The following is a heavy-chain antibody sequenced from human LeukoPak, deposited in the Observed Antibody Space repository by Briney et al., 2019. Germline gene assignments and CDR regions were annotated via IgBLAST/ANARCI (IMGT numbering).Heavy chain of an antibody. CDR2: ICSSGSHI. D-gene: IGHD2-8*01. CDR3: ASHIVLTSWGAFDI. CDR1: GFLFCSLE. Sequence: GGPVSLFCAASGFLFCSLEVMWPRQATGEGVVWVSYICSSGSHIYYADSVKGRFTISSDHDKDSLYLQMHSLRAEDTAVHYCASHIVLTSWGAFDIWGQGTMVTVSS. V-gene: IGHV3-48*03. J-gene: IGHJ3*02.